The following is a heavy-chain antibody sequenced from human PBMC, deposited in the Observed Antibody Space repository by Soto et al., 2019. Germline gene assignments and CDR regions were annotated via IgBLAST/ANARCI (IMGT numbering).Heavy chain of an antibody. CDR3: ARDQVYYDFWSGSMGYYYGMDV. Sequence: GSLRLSCAASGFTVSSNHMSWVRQAPGKGLEWVSVIYSGGSTYYADSVKGRFTISRDNSKNTLYLQMNSLRAKDTAVYYCARDQVYYDFWSGSMGYYYGMDVWGQGTTVTVSS. D-gene: IGHD3-3*01. CDR2: IYSGGST. J-gene: IGHJ6*02. CDR1: GFTVSSNH. V-gene: IGHV3-53*01.